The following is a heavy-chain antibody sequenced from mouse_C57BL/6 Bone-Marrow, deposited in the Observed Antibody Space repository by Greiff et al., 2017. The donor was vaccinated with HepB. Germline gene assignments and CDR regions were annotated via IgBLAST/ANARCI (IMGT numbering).Heavy chain of an antibody. CDR1: GYAFTNYL. Sequence: QVQLKQSGAELVRPGTSVKVSCKASGYAFTNYLIEWVKQWPGQGLEWIGVINPGSGGTNYNEKFKGKATLTADKSSSTAYMQLSSLTSEDSAVYFCARGGWLLRYWYFDVWGTGTTVTVSS. V-gene: IGHV1-54*01. D-gene: IGHD2-3*01. CDR3: ARGGWLLRYWYFDV. CDR2: INPGSGGT. J-gene: IGHJ1*03.